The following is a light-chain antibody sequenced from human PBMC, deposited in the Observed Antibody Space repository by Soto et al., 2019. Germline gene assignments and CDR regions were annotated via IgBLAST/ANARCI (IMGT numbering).Light chain of an antibody. CDR1: SSNIGSNT. Sequence: QSLLTQPPSASGTPGQRVTISCSGSSSNIGSNTVNWYQQLPGTAPKLLIYSNNQQPSGVPDRFSGSKSGTSASLAISGLQSEDEADYYCEAWDDSLNGYVFGTGNKVTLL. CDR2: SNN. V-gene: IGLV1-44*01. J-gene: IGLJ1*01. CDR3: EAWDDSLNGYV.